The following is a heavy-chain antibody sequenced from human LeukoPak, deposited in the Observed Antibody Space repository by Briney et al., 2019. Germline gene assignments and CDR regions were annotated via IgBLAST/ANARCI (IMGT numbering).Heavy chain of an antibody. D-gene: IGHD3-10*01. CDR3: ARHRSPLLWFGAYDY. CDR1: GGSISSDY. V-gene: IGHV4-4*07. CDR2: INTSGRT. Sequence: SETLSLTCTVSGGSISSDYWSWVRQPAGKGLEWIGRINTSGRTNYKPSLKSRVTMSVDTSKNQFSLKLSSVTAADTAVYYCARHRSPLLWFGAYDYWGQGTLVTVSS. J-gene: IGHJ4*02.